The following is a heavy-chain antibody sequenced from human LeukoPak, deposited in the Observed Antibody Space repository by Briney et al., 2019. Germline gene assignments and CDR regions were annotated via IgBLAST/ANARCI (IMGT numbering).Heavy chain of an antibody. CDR1: GGSISSGGYY. V-gene: IGHV4-31*03. CDR2: IYYSGST. J-gene: IGHJ3*02. Sequence: PSQTLSLTCTVSGGSISSGGYYWSWIRQHPGKGLEWIGYIYYSGSTYYNPSLKSRVTISVDTSKNQFSLKLSSVTAADTAVYYCARARLYDFWSGCAFDIWGQGTMVTVSS. CDR3: ARARLYDFWSGCAFDI. D-gene: IGHD3-3*01.